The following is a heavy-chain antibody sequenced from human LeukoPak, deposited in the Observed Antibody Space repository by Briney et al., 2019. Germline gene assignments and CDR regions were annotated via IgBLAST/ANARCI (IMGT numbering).Heavy chain of an antibody. CDR1: GYTFTGYY. CDR2: INPNSGGT. V-gene: IGHV1-2*02. J-gene: IGHJ4*02. Sequence: ASVKVSCKASGYTFTGYYMHWVRQAPGQGLEWMGWINPNSGGTNYAQKFQGRVTMTRDTSTSTAYMELSRLRSDDTAVYYCAKEVIMWELLGGWSRNFDYWGQGTLVTVSS. D-gene: IGHD1-26*01. CDR3: AKEVIMWELLGGWSRNFDY.